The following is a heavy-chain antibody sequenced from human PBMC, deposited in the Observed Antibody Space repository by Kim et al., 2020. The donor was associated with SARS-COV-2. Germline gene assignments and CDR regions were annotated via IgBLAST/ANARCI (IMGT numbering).Heavy chain of an antibody. D-gene: IGHD3-22*01. V-gene: IGHV3-15*01. J-gene: IGHJ4*02. Sequence: GGSLRLSCAASEFTFTNAWMSWVRQAPGKGLDWVGRIKSKTDGGTTDYAAPVKGRFTISRDDSKNTLYLQMNSLKTEDTAVYYCTTGPRYDSSGYFDNWGQGTLVTVSS. CDR3: TTGPRYDSSGYFDN. CDR2: IKSKTDGGTT. CDR1: EFTFTNAW.